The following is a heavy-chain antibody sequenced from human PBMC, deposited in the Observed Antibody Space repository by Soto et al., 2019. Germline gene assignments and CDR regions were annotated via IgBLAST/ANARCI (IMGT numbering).Heavy chain of an antibody. D-gene: IGHD6-13*01. J-gene: IGHJ5*02. Sequence: QLHLQESGSGLVKPSQTLSLTCAVSGDSISSGIYSWNWIRQPPGKGLEWIGYIYHSGSTSYNPSLKSRVTISVDKSKNQFSLRLNSVTAADTAVYYCARVDSSTWEPENWFDPWGQGTLVTVSS. CDR3: ARVDSSTWEPENWFDP. CDR2: IYHSGST. CDR1: GDSISSGIYS. V-gene: IGHV4-30-2*01.